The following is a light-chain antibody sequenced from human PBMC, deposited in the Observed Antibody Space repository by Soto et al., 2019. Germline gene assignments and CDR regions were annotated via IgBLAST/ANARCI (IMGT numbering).Light chain of an antibody. J-gene: IGLJ1*01. CDR1: SSDVGSYNL. CDR3: CSYAGSGTPYV. Sequence: QSALTQPASVSGSPGQSITISCTGTSSDVGSYNLVSWYQHHPGKAPKLMIYVVGKRPSGVSNRVSGSKSGNTASLTITGLQAKYEADYYCCSYAGSGTPYVFGTGTKLTVL. CDR2: VVG. V-gene: IGLV2-23*02.